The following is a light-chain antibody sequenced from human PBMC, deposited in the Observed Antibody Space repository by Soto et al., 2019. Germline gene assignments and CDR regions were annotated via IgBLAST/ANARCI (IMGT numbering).Light chain of an antibody. Sequence: DIQMTQSPSTLSASVGDRVTITCRASQTISNWLAWYQQKPGKAPNLLIYDASSLDSGVPSRFSGSGSGSEFTLTITGLQPADGATYDCPQYNSYPTCGQGTKVEIK. V-gene: IGKV1-5*01. CDR2: DAS. CDR3: PQYNSYPT. J-gene: IGKJ1*01. CDR1: QTISNW.